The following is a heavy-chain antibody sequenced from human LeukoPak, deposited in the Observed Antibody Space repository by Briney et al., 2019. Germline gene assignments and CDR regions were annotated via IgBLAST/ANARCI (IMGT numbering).Heavy chain of an antibody. CDR3: ARDSSYASDI. CDR1: GFTFSNYN. Sequence: KPGGSLRLSCAASGFTFSNYNMNWVRQTPGKGLEWVSYISTGSRTISYADSVKGRFTISRDNAKNSLSLQMNSLRDEDTAVYFCARDSSYASDIWGQGTMVTVSS. CDR2: ISTGSRTI. V-gene: IGHV3-48*02. J-gene: IGHJ3*02.